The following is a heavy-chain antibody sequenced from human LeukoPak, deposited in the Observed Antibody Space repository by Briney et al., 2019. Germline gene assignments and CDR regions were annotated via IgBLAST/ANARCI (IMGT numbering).Heavy chain of an antibody. J-gene: IGHJ4*02. Sequence: LPGGSLRLSCAASGLTFSSNAMGWVRQAPGKGLEWVSGISGSGGSTYYADSVKGRFTISRDNSKNSLYLQMNSLRAEDTAVYYCARENFGDVFDYWGQGTLVTVSS. CDR1: GLTFSSNA. D-gene: IGHD4-17*01. CDR3: ARENFGDVFDY. CDR2: ISGSGGST. V-gene: IGHV3-23*01.